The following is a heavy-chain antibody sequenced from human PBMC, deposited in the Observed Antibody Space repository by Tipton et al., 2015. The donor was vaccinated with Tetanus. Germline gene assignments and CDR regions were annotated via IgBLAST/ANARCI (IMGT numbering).Heavy chain of an antibody. V-gene: IGHV3-33*01. Sequence: LRLSCAASGFIFSSYGIHWVRQAQGKGLEWVAVSWYDGTDKYYADSVKGRFTISRDNSKNTLYLQMNSLRAEDTAVYYCAREADCSGGSCFSGDFDNWGQGTQVTVSS. CDR2: SWYDGTDK. J-gene: IGHJ4*02. CDR1: GFIFSSYG. CDR3: AREADCSGGSCFSGDFDN. D-gene: IGHD2-15*01.